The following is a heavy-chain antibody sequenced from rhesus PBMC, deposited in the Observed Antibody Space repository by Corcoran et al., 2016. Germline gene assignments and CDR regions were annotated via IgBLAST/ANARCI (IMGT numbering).Heavy chain of an antibody. Sequence: QVQLQESGPGLVKPLETLSLTCAVSGGSIRSNYWSGIRQAPGKGLEWIGYIYGSGSSTNYNPSLKSRVTLSVDTSKNQLSLKLSSVTAADTAVYYCARDRSSGWNWYYWGQGVLVTVSS. CDR1: GGSIRSNY. D-gene: IGHD6-31*01. CDR3: ARDRSSGWNWYY. V-gene: IGHV4S11*01. J-gene: IGHJ4*01. CDR2: IYGSGSST.